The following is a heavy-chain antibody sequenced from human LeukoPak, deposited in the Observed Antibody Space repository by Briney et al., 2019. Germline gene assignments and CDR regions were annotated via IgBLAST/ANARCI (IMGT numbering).Heavy chain of an antibody. Sequence: SDTLSLTCSVSGGPISSGGFYWNWIRHLPGRGLEWIGHIYYTGNPLYKPSLRGRLTISVDTSQKFSLDLTSVTAADAAVYYCARGDFYGSGIYFHDDLAIWGQGTLVAVSS. CDR2: IYYTGNP. J-gene: IGHJ3*02. D-gene: IGHD3-10*01. CDR1: GGPISSGGFY. V-gene: IGHV4-30-4*02. CDR3: ARGDFYGSGIYFHDDLAI.